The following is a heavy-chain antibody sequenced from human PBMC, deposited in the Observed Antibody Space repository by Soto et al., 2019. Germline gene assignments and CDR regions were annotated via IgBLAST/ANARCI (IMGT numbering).Heavy chain of an antibody. J-gene: IGHJ4*02. CDR2: ISGTGGST. CDR3: ARAMDNFDY. V-gene: IGHV3-23*01. CDR1: GFTFSSYA. Sequence: PGGSLRLSCAVSGFTFSSYAMSWVRQAPGKGLEWLSAISGTGGSTYYADSVKGRFTISRDNSKNTLYLQMNSLRAEDTAVYYCARAMDNFDYWGQGTLVTVSS.